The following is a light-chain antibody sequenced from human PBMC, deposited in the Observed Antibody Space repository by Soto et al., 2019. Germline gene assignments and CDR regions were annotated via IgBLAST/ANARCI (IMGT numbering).Light chain of an antibody. CDR2: DAS. V-gene: IGKV1-5*01. CDR1: QSISSW. CDR3: QRYTSYPFT. Sequence: DIQMTQSPSTLSASVGDRVTITCRASQSISSWLAWYQQKPGKAPKLLIYDASSLESGVPSRFSGSGSGTEFTLTISSLQPDDFATYYCQRYTSYPFTRGQGTRLESK. J-gene: IGKJ5*01.